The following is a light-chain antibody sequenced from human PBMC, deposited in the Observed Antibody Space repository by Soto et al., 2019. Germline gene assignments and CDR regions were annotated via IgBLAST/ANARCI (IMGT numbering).Light chain of an antibody. J-gene: IGKJ1*01. V-gene: IGKV3-15*01. CDR1: QSVSSN. CDR3: QQYHSWPHT. Sequence: EIVMTQSPATLSVSPGERATLSCRASQSVSSNLAWYQQKPGQAPRLLIYGASTRATGIPSRFSGSGSGTEYTLTISSLQSEDFAAYFCQQYHSWPHTFGQGTKVEIK. CDR2: GAS.